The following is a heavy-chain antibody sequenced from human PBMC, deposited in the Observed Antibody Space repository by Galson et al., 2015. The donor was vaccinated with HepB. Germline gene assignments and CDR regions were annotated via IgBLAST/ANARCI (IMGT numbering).Heavy chain of an antibody. CDR2: IRGSAAIT. J-gene: IGHJ4*02. V-gene: IGHV3-23*01. D-gene: IGHD3-16*01. CDR1: RGTCNWYA. CDR3: AKVAILGATPHYFDY. Sequence: LRPSGAASRGTCNWYAMTYGRQGSLTPLDELFSIRGSAAITYCTDFVKGRFTISRDNSKNTMNLQMNSLRAGDTAIYYRAKVAILGATPHYFDYWGQGTQVTVSS.